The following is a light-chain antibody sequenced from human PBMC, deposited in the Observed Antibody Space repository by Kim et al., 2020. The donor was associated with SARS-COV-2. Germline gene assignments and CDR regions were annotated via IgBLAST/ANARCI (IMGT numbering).Light chain of an antibody. J-gene: IGKJ1*01. CDR3: QKYNSAPWT. Sequence: ASVGDRVTITCRASQDIKNYLAWYRQKPGKVPEVLIYAASNLQSGVPSRIRGSGSGTDFTLTINSLQPEDVATYYCQKYNSAPWTFGQGTKVDIK. V-gene: IGKV1-27*01. CDR1: QDIKNY. CDR2: AAS.